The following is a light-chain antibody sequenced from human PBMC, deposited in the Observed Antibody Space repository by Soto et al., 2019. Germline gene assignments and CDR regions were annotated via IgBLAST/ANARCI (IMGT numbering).Light chain of an antibody. CDR2: GAS. CDR3: QQYGSSRVT. CDR1: QSVSSSY. Sequence: EIVLTQSPGTLSLSPGERATLSCRASQSVSSSYLAWYQQKPGQAPRLLIYGASSRATGIPDRLSGSGSGTDFTLTISRLEPEDFAVYYCQQYGSSRVTFGQGTKVEIK. V-gene: IGKV3-20*01. J-gene: IGKJ1*01.